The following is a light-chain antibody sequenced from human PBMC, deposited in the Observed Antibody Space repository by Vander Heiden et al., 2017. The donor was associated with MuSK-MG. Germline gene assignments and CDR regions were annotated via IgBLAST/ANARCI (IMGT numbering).Light chain of an antibody. J-gene: IGKJ5*01. Sequence: DIQLTQSPSFLSASVGDRVTITCRASQGISSYLAWYQQKPGKAPKLLIYAASTLQSGVPSRFTGSRSGTEFTLTISSLQPEDFATYYCQQLYSYPITFGQGTRLEIK. V-gene: IGKV1-9*01. CDR2: AAS. CDR3: QQLYSYPIT. CDR1: QGISSY.